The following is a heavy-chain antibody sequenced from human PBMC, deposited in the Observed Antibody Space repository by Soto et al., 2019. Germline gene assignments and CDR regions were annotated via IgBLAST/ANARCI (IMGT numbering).Heavy chain of an antibody. J-gene: IGHJ6*02. CDR1: GYTFTSYG. Sequence: QVQLVQSGAEVKKPGASVKVSCKASGYTFTSYGISWVRQAPGQGLEWMGWISAYNGNTNYAQKLQGRVTMTTDTATSTAYMELRSLISDDTAVYYCARAGYCSGGSCYPYYYGMDVWGQGTTVTVSS. CDR3: ARAGYCSGGSCYPYYYGMDV. CDR2: ISAYNGNT. V-gene: IGHV1-18*01. D-gene: IGHD2-15*01.